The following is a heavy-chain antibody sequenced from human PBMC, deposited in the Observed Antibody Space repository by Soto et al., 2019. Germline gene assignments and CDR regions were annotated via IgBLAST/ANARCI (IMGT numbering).Heavy chain of an antibody. V-gene: IGHV1-18*01. J-gene: IGHJ4*02. CDR3: ARGCYDFWSGYCPFDY. D-gene: IGHD3-3*01. CDR2: ISAYNGNT. CDR1: GYTFTSYG. Sequence: QVQLVQSGAEVKKPGASVKVSCKASGYTFTSYGISWVRQAPGQGLEWMGWISAYNGNTNYAQKLQGRATMTTDTSTSTAYMELRSLRSDDTVVYYCARGCYDFWSGYCPFDYWGQGTLVTVSS.